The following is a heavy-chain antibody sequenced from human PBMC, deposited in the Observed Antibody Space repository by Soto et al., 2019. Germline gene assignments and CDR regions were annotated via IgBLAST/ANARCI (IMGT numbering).Heavy chain of an antibody. CDR1: GGSISSSSYY. Sequence: SETLSLTCTVSGGSISSSSYYWGWIRQPPGKGLDWIASMFYSGSTEYNPSLKSRVTISVDTSKNQFSLKLTSVTAADTAVYYCARLVPVFYMDVWGKGTTVTVSS. V-gene: IGHV4-39*01. CDR3: ARLVPVFYMDV. J-gene: IGHJ6*03. D-gene: IGHD3-10*02. CDR2: MFYSGST.